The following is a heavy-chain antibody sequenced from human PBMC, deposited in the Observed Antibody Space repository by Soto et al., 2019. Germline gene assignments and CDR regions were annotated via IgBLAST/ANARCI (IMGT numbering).Heavy chain of an antibody. V-gene: IGHV4-59*01. CDR3: ARGRHSSSGWFDP. CDR2: IYYSGST. J-gene: IGHJ5*02. D-gene: IGHD6-6*01. Sequence: SSETLSLTCTVSGGSISSYYWSWIRQPPGKGLEWIGYIYYSGSTNYNPSLKSRVTISVDTSKNQFSLKLSSVTAADTAVYYCARGRHSSSGWFDPWGQGTLVTVSS. CDR1: GGSISSYY.